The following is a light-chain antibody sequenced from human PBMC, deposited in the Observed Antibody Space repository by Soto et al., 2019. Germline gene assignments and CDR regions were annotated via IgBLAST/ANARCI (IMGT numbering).Light chain of an antibody. V-gene: IGKV3-11*01. CDR2: NAS. CDR3: QQRANWPLT. J-gene: IGKJ4*01. Sequence: EIVLTQSPATMSLSPGERATLSCRASQTVGGYLAWYQQKGGQAPRLLIYNASNRATGIPARFSGSGSGTDFTLTISSLEPEDFAFYYCQQRANWPLTFGGGTKVEIK. CDR1: QTVGGY.